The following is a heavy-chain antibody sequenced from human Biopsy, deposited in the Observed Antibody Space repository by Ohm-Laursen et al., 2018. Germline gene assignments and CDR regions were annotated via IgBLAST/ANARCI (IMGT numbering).Heavy chain of an antibody. CDR1: SGSISSYY. CDR3: ATTTMDTSGWFGNYFDS. Sequence: GTLSLTCTVSSGSISSYYWSWIRQPPGKGLEWIGYIDYRGSTKYNPSLRSRVTMSIDTSRNQFSLKLSSVTAADTAVYYCATTTMDTSGWFGNYFDSWGQVTLVTVSA. J-gene: IGHJ4*02. CDR2: IDYRGST. D-gene: IGHD6-19*01. V-gene: IGHV4-59*08.